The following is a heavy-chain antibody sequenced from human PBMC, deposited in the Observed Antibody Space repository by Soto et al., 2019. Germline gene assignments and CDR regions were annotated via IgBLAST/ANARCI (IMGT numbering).Heavy chain of an antibody. Sequence: ASVEDSCKASGDSFTNNYVIWVRQATGQKLEWMGWMNPGSGATGYEQKFQGRVTMSRDNPKATAYMELSSLRSDDTAIYYCSRRGTFGSLNWFDPWGQGTLVTVSS. CDR3: SRRGTFGSLNWFDP. J-gene: IGHJ5*02. V-gene: IGHV1-8*01. D-gene: IGHD3-16*01. CDR1: GDSFTNNY. CDR2: MNPGSGAT.